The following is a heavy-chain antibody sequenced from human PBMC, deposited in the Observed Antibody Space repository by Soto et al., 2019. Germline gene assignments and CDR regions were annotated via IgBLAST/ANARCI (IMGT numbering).Heavy chain of an antibody. CDR1: GRPFSSYA. D-gene: IGHD3-22*01. CDR2: IIPMFGTA. Sequence: GASVQVCFKASGRPFSSYAISLVRQAPGQRLEWMGGIIPMFGTANYAQKFQGRVTITADKSTSTAYMELSSLRSEDTAVYYCARSTMNQHRIFDYWGQGTMVTVSS. V-gene: IGHV1-69*06. J-gene: IGHJ4*02. CDR3: ARSTMNQHRIFDY.